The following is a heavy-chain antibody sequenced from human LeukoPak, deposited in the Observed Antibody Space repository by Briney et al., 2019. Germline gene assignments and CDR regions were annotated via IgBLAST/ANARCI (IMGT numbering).Heavy chain of an antibody. CDR2: IFYTGSN. CDR1: GGSISSDY. V-gene: IGHV4-59*08. CDR3: GRRGPWSGSFDY. Sequence: SQTLSLTCTVSGGSISSDYWSWIRQAPGKGLEWIGFIFYTGSNNYNPSLKSRVTMSVDTSKNQFSLRLSSVTAADTAVYYCGRRGPWSGSFDYWGQGTLVTVSS. J-gene: IGHJ4*02. D-gene: IGHD3-3*01.